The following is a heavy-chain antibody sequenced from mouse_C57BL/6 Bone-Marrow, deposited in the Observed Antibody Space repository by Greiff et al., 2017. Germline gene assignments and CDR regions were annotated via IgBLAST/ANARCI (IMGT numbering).Heavy chain of an antibody. J-gene: IGHJ4*01. V-gene: IGHV2-9-1*01. CDR3: ASHYAMDY. CDR2: IWPGGGT. Sequence: QVQLKESGPGLVAPSQSLSITCTVSGFSLTSYAISWVRQPPGKGLEWLGVIWPGGGTNYNSALKSRLSISKDNSKSQVFLKMNSLQTDDTARYYCASHYAMDYWGQGTSVTVSS. CDR1: GFSLTSYA.